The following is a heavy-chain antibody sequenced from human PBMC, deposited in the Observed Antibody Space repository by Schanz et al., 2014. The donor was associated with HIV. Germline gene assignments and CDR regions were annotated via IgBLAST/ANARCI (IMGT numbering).Heavy chain of an antibody. CDR2: INHSGST. CDR1: GGPFSGYY. Sequence: QVQLQQWGAGLLKPSETLSLTCAVYGGPFSGYYWSWIRQSPGKGLEWIGEINHSGSTNYNPSLKSRVTIEVDASKTPFFLARTSVTAAYTAVYYCAKLILFDNHDFWSGYPDWGQGTLVTVSS. J-gene: IGHJ4*02. D-gene: IGHD3-3*01. CDR3: AKLILFDNHDFWSGYPD. V-gene: IGHV4-34*01.